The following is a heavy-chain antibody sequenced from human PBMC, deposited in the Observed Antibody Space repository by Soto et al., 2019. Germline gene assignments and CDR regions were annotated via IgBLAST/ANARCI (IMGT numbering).Heavy chain of an antibody. CDR2: IYSGGST. CDR3: AIIAAAGKVDY. J-gene: IGHJ4*02. D-gene: IGHD6-13*01. Sequence: GGSLRLSCAASGFTVSSNYMSWVRQAPGKGLEWVSVIYSGGSTYYADSVKGRFTISRDNSKNTLYLQMNSLRAEDTAVYYCAIIAAAGKVDYWGQGTLVTVSS. V-gene: IGHV3-66*01. CDR1: GFTVSSNY.